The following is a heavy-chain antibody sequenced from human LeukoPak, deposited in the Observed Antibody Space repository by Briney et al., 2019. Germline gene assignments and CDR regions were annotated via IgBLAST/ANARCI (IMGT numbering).Heavy chain of an antibody. CDR1: GFTVSRNY. CDR3: VRVGYSSGWRAPDFDY. D-gene: IGHD6-19*01. V-gene: IGHV3-21*01. CDR2: ITSSSIYI. J-gene: IGHJ4*02. Sequence: GGSLRLSCAASGFTVSRNYMSWVRQAPGKGLEWVSSITSSSIYIYYADSVKGRFTISRDNAKNSLYLQMNSLRADDTAVYYCVRVGYSSGWRAPDFDYWGQGTLVTVSS.